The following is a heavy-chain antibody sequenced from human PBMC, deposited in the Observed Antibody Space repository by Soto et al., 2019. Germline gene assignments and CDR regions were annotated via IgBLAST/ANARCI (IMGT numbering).Heavy chain of an antibody. CDR1: GFTFSSYA. J-gene: IGHJ4*02. CDR3: AKGYSSGWSEGYFDY. Sequence: EVQLLDSGGGLVQPGGSLRLSCAASGFTFSSYAMSWFRQAPGKGLEWVSSVSGTYGTHYADSVKGRFTISRDTSLNTRFLHMTSLRAEDTAVYYCAKGYSSGWSEGYFDYWGQGTLVTVSS. V-gene: IGHV3-23*01. CDR2: VSGTYGT. D-gene: IGHD6-19*01.